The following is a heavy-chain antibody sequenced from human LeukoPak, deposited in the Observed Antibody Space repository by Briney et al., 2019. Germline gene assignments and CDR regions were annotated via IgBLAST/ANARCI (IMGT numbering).Heavy chain of an antibody. Sequence: SETLSLTCTVSGYSISSGYYWGWIRQPPGKGLEWIGSIYHSGSTYYNPSLKGRVTISVDTSKNQFSLKLSSVTAADTAVYYCARMIAAAGRGGFDYWGQGTLVTVSS. V-gene: IGHV4-38-2*02. CDR1: GYSISSGYY. J-gene: IGHJ4*02. CDR2: IYHSGST. D-gene: IGHD6-13*01. CDR3: ARMIAAAGRGGFDY.